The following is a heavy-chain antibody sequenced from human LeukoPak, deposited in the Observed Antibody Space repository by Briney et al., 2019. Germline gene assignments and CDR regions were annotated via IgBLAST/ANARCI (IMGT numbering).Heavy chain of an antibody. J-gene: IGHJ4*02. CDR3: ARDSFAGYSSSWHFDN. CDR2: INPTSGGI. D-gene: IGHD6-13*01. Sequence: ASVKVSCKASGYTFTGHYIHWVRQAPGQGLGWMGWINPTSGGIKYAQNFQGRVAMTRDTSITTAYMELSGLTSDDTAVYYCARDSFAGYSSSWHFDNWGQGSLVTVSS. CDR1: GYTFTGHY. V-gene: IGHV1-2*02.